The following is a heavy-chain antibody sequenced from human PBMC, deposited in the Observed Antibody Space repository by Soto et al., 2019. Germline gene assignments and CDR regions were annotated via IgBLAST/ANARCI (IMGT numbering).Heavy chain of an antibody. V-gene: IGHV4-39*01. CDR1: GGSISSSSYY. Sequence: QLQLQESGPGLVKPSETLSLTCTVSGGSISSSSYYWGWIRQPPGKGLEWIGSIYYSGSTYYNPSPKSRVTIAVDTSKNQFPLKLSSVTAADTAVYYCARNSRRDIVLMVYAMGGDFDYWGQGTLVTVSS. CDR2: IYYSGST. CDR3: ARNSRRDIVLMVYAMGGDFDY. D-gene: IGHD2-8*01. J-gene: IGHJ4*02.